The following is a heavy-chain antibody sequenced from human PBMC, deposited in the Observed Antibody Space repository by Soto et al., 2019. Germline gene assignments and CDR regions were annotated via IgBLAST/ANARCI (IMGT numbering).Heavy chain of an antibody. V-gene: IGHV1-46*01. D-gene: IGHD5-12*01. CDR1: GYTFSNNY. J-gene: IGHJ3*02. CDR2: INPSGGGA. Sequence: ASVKVSSKAFGYTFSNNYIHWVRQAPGQGLEWMGIINPSGGGANYAQRFQGRVTMTRDTSTSTVYMGLSGLRFDDTAKYYCAREMATEADAFDIWGQGTMVTVSS. CDR3: AREMATEADAFDI.